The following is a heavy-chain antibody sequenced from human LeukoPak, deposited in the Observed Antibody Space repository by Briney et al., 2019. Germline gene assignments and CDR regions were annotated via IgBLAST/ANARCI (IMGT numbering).Heavy chain of an antibody. CDR3: ARSNAYCSSTSCYLSGWYFDL. Sequence: SETLSLTCTVSGGSISSYYWSWIRQPPGKGLEWIGYIYYTGSTNSNPSLKSRVTISVDTSKNQFSMKLNSVTAADTAVYYCARSNAYCSSTSCYLSGWYFDLWGRGTLVTVSS. CDR2: IYYTGST. D-gene: IGHD2-2*01. J-gene: IGHJ2*01. CDR1: GGSISSYY. V-gene: IGHV4-59*01.